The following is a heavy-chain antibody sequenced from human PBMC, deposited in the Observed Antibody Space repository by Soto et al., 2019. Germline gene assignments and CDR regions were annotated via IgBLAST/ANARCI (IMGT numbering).Heavy chain of an antibody. CDR1: GFTFSSYA. D-gene: IGHD6-19*01. V-gene: IGHV3-30-3*01. CDR2: ISYDGSNK. Sequence: GGSLRLSCAASGFTFSSYAMHWVRQAPGKGLEWVAVISYDGSNKYYADSVKGRFTISRDNSKNTLYLQMNSLRAEDTAVYYCARDQTSGWYSDYGMDVWGQGTTVTVSS. CDR3: ARDQTSGWYSDYGMDV. J-gene: IGHJ6*02.